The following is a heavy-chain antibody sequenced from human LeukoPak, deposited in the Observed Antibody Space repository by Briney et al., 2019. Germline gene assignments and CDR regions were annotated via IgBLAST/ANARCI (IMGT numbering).Heavy chain of an antibody. V-gene: IGHV3-30*18. D-gene: IGHD2-15*01. CDR2: ISYDGSNK. CDR3: AKSVVVITFRFDD. CDR1: GFTFSSYG. J-gene: IGHJ4*02. Sequence: GGSLRLSCAASGFTFSSYGMHWVRQAPGKGLEWVAVISYDGSNKYYADSVKGRFTISRDNSKNMVYLQMNTLRADDTAVYYCAKSVVVITFRFDDWGQGALVTVSS.